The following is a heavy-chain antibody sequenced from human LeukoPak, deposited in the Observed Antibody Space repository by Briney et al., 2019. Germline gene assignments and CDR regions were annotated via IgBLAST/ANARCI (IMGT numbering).Heavy chain of an antibody. CDR2: FSGSGGST. D-gene: IGHD3-3*01. J-gene: IGHJ3*02. CDR1: GFTFSSYA. Sequence: GGPLSLSCAASGFTFSSYAMSGVRQAPGKGLEWVSAFSGSGGSTYYADSVRGRFTISRDNSKKTLYLQMTSLGAEDTAVYYCAKDRSVLRFLEWLLNDAFDIWGQGIMVTVSS. CDR3: AKDRSVLRFLEWLLNDAFDI. V-gene: IGHV3-23*01.